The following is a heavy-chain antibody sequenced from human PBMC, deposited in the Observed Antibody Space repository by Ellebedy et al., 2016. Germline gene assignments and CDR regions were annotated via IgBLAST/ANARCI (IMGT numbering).Heavy chain of an antibody. CDR1: GFDFSGYG. J-gene: IGHJ6*02. Sequence: GESLKISCAASGFDFSGYGMTWVRQSLGQGLEWVANIKEDGSDKYYMDSVKGRFTISRDNAYNSLHLQMNSLRAEDTAVYYCARNLDNFWSDDYNALDVWGQGTTVTVSS. CDR3: ARNLDNFWSDDYNALDV. D-gene: IGHD3-3*01. V-gene: IGHV3-7*03. CDR2: IKEDGSDK.